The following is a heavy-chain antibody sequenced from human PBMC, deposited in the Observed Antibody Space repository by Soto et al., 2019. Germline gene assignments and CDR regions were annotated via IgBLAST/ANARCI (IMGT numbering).Heavy chain of an antibody. J-gene: IGHJ6*03. CDR1: GDSVSSTSPT. Sequence: SQTLSLTCAISGDSVSSTSPTWHWIRQSPSRGLEWLGRTYYRSKWYYDYAVSVESRITISPDTSKNQFSLHLNSVTPEDTAVYYCARVVGAPSRKVYYYFMDVWGQGNTVTVSS. CDR2: TYYRSKWYY. V-gene: IGHV6-1*01. CDR3: ARVVGAPSRKVYYYFMDV. D-gene: IGHD2-15*01.